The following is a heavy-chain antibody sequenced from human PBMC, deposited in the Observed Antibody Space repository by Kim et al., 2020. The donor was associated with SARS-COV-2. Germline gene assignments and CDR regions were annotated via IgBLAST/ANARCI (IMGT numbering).Heavy chain of an antibody. CDR3: ATSVAYSSSSPYYYMDV. CDR1: GGSISSYY. V-gene: IGHV4-59*01. CDR2: IYYSGST. Sequence: SETLSITCTVSGGSISSYYWSWIRQPPGKGLEWIGYIYYSGSTNYNPSLKSRVTISVDTSKNQFSLKLSSVTAADTAVYYCATSVAYSSSSPYYYMDVWGKGTTVTVSS. J-gene: IGHJ6*03. D-gene: IGHD6-6*01.